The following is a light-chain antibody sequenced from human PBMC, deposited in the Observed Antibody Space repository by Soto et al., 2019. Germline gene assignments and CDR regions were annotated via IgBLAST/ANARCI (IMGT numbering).Light chain of an antibody. V-gene: IGKV3-15*01. CDR2: GAS. Sequence: EIVMTQSPATLSVSPGGRATLSCRASQSISDTLAWYQQKPGQAPRLLIHGASTRAPGFPARFSGSGSGTDFTLTISSLQSEDFAVYYCQQYNNWQWTFGQGTKVDIK. J-gene: IGKJ1*01. CDR1: QSISDT. CDR3: QQYNNWQWT.